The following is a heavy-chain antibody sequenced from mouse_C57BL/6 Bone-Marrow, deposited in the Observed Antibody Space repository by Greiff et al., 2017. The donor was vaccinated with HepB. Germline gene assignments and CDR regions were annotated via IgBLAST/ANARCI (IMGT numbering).Heavy chain of an antibody. J-gene: IGHJ3*01. CDR2: ILPGSGST. CDR3: ARPIYSWFAY. Sequence: VQRVESGAELMKPGASVKLSCKATGYTFTGYWIEWVKQRPGHGLEWIGEILPGSGSTNYNEKFKGKATFTADTSSNTAYMQVSSLTTEDSAIYYCARPIYSWFAYWGQGTLVTVSA. V-gene: IGHV1-9*01. CDR1: GYTFTGYW. D-gene: IGHD2-1*01.